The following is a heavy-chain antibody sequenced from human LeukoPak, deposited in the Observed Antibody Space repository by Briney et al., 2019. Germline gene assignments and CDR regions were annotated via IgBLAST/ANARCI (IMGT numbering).Heavy chain of an antibody. CDR2: IYWNDDN. CDR3: AHYGDYRFLYYFDF. V-gene: IGHV2-5*01. J-gene: IGHJ4*02. CDR1: GFSLTTAGVG. D-gene: IGHD4-17*01. Sequence: SGPTLVNPAQTLTLTCTFSGFSLTTAGVGVGWIRQPPGKALEWLALIYWNDDNRYSPSLRARLTITKDTSKNQVVLTMTKMDPVDTATYYCAHYGDYRFLYYFDFWGQGTLVTVSS.